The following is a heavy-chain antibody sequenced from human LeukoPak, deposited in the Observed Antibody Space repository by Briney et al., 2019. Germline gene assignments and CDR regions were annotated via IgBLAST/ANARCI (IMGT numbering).Heavy chain of an antibody. CDR2: FDPEDGET. CDR3: ATDYDSSGYHQPLDAFDI. V-gene: IGHV1-24*01. Sequence: ASVKVSCKVSGYTLTELSMHWVRQAPGKGLEWMGGFDPEDGETIYAQKFQGRVTMTEDTSTDTAYMELSSLRSEDTAAYYCATDYDSSGYHQPLDAFDIWGQGTMVTVSS. J-gene: IGHJ3*02. CDR1: GYTLTELS. D-gene: IGHD3-22*01.